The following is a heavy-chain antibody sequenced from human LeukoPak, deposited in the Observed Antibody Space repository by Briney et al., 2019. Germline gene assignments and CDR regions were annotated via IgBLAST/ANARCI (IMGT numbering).Heavy chain of an antibody. V-gene: IGHV3-33*01. D-gene: IGHD3-10*01. CDR3: ARAGGSGSYYTLGAFDI. CDR1: GFTFSSYG. J-gene: IGHJ3*02. CDR2: IWYDGSNK. Sequence: GGSLRLSCAASGFTFSSYGMHWVRQAPGKGLEWVAVIWYDGSNKYYADSVKGRFTISRDNSKNTLYLQMNSLRAEDTAVYYCARAGGSGSYYTLGAFDIWGQGTMVTVSS.